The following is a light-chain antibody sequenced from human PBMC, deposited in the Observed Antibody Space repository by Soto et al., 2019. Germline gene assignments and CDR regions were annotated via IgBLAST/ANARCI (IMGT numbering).Light chain of an antibody. Sequence: QSVLTQPPSASGTPGQRVTISCSTSSSNLGDNTVNWYQHVPGTAPKLLIYSYDQRPSGVPDRFYGSRSGTSASLAISGLQSEDEADYYCAAWDATLDGYGFGTGTKATVL. V-gene: IGLV1-44*01. CDR1: SSNLGDNT. CDR2: SYD. CDR3: AAWDATLDGYG. J-gene: IGLJ1*01.